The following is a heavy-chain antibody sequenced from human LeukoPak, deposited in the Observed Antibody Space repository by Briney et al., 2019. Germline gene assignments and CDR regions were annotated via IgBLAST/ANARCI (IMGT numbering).Heavy chain of an antibody. J-gene: IGHJ4*02. Sequence: AGGSLRLSCAASGFTFSNYWMSWVRQAPGKGLEWVANLNQDGSEKYYVGSVKGRFTISRDNAKRSLYLQMNSLRAEDTAVYYCTRDPRLADYWGQGTLVTVSS. CDR2: LNQDGSEK. V-gene: IGHV3-7*03. CDR3: TRDPRLADY. CDR1: GFTFSNYW.